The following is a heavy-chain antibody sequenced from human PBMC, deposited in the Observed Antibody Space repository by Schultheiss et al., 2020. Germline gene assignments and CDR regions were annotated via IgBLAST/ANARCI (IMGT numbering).Heavy chain of an antibody. Sequence: GESLKISCAASGFTFSSYAMSWVRQASGKGLEWVGRIRSKASSYATAYAASVKGRFTISRDNSKNTLDLQMNSVRAEDTAVYYCVPRPFGSGTYVFDYWGKGTLVTVSS. D-gene: IGHD3-10*01. V-gene: IGHV3-73*01. J-gene: IGHJ4*02. CDR1: GFTFSSYA. CDR2: IRSKASSYAT. CDR3: VPRPFGSGTYVFDY.